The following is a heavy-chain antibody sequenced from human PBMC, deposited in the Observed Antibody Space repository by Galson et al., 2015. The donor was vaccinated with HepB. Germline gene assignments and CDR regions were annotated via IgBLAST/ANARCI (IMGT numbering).Heavy chain of an antibody. V-gene: IGHV3-30*18. CDR3: AKGYSPRGGDDAFDI. Sequence: SLRLSCAASGFTFSSYSMHWVRQAPGKGLEWVAVISYDGSNKYYADSVKGRFTISRDNSKNTLYLQMNSLRAEDKAVYYCAKGYSPRGGDDAFDIWGQGTMVTVSS. D-gene: IGHD3-16*01. CDR1: GFTFSSYS. J-gene: IGHJ3*02. CDR2: ISYDGSNK.